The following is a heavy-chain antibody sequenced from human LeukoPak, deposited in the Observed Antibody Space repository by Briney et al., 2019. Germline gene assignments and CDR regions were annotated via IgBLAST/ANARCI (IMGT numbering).Heavy chain of an antibody. Sequence: SETLSLTCTVSGGSISSYYWSWIRQPAGKGLEWIGRIYTSGSTNYNPSLKSRVTMSVDTSKNQFSLKLSSVTAADTAVYYCARAVVVVPAARSSYYYYYMDVWGKGTTVTVSS. CDR3: ARAVVVVPAARSSYYYYYMDV. V-gene: IGHV4-4*07. CDR1: GGSISSYY. J-gene: IGHJ6*03. CDR2: IYTSGST. D-gene: IGHD2-2*01.